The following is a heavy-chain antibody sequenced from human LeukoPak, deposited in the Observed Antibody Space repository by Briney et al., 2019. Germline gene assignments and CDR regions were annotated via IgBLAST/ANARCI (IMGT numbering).Heavy chain of an antibody. J-gene: IGHJ5*02. CDR1: GYTFTSYG. V-gene: IGHV1-18*01. CDR3: ARVSIGSSGWYLLYWFDP. CDR2: ISAYNGNT. D-gene: IGHD6-19*01. Sequence: GASVKVSCKASGYTFTSYGISWVRQAPGQGLEWMGWISAYNGNTNYAQKLQGRVTMTTDTSTSTAYMELRSLRSDDTAVYYCARVSIGSSGWYLLYWFDPWGQGTLVTVSS.